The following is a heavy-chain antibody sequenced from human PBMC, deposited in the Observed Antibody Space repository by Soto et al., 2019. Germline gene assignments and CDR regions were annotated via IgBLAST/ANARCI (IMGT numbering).Heavy chain of an antibody. CDR2: IHHSGST. Sequence: QMQLQESGPGLVRPSETLSLTCAVSSASIITEQRWTWVRQPPGKGLEWIGEIHHSGSTNNTPSLRSRVTMSVDKSKNQLSLNLNSVTAADTALYYCARSFGWYAIDHWGQGTLVIVSS. J-gene: IGHJ4*02. V-gene: IGHV4-4*02. CDR1: SASIITEQR. D-gene: IGHD6-19*01. CDR3: ARSFGWYAIDH.